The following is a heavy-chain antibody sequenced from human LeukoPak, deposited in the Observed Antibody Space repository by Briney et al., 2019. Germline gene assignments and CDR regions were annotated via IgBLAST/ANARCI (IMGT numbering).Heavy chain of an antibody. CDR3: ARFRMGDWFDP. CDR2: IYYSGST. CDR1: GGSISSGDYY. J-gene: IGHJ5*02. Sequence: EPSETLSLTCTVSGGSISSGDYYWSWIRQPPGKGLEWIGYIYYSGSTYYNPSLKSRVTISVDTSKNQFSLKLSSVTAADTAVYYCARFRMGDWFDPWGQGTLVTVSS. V-gene: IGHV4-30-4*02. D-gene: IGHD1-26*01.